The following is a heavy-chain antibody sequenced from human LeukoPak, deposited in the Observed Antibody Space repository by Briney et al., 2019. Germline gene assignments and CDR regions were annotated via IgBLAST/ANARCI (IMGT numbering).Heavy chain of an antibody. J-gene: IGHJ4*02. CDR3: AKARSTMIVVVIPFDY. V-gene: IGHV3-30*18. D-gene: IGHD3-22*01. CDR2: ISYDGSNK. CDR1: GFTFSSYG. Sequence: GGSLRLSCAASGFTFSSYGMHWVRQAPGKGLEWVAVISYDGSNKYYADSVKGRFTISRDNSKNTLYLQMNSLRAEDTAVYYCAKARSTMIVVVIPFDYWGQGTLVTVSS.